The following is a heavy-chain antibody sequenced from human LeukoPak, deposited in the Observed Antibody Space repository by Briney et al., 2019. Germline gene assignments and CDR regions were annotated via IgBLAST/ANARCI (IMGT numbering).Heavy chain of an antibody. V-gene: IGHV3-7*03. CDR2: IKQDGSEK. J-gene: IGHJ6*02. CDR1: GFIFNKHA. D-gene: IGHD1-20*01. CDR3: AKVSRAITGTNYYGMDV. Sequence: GSLRLSCVASGFIFNKHAMSWVRQAPGKGLGWVANIKQDGSEKYYVDSVKGRFTISKDNSKNTLYLQMNSLRAEDTAVYYCAKVSRAITGTNYYGMDVWGQGTTVTVSS.